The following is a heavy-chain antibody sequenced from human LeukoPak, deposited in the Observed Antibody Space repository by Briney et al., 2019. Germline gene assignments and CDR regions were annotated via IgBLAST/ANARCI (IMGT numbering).Heavy chain of an antibody. CDR1: GYTFTGYY. CDR2: INPNSGGT. D-gene: IGHD1-1*01. V-gene: IGHV1-2*02. J-gene: IGHJ5*02. CDR3: AREAETTLNWFDP. Sequence: ASVKVSCKASGYTFTGYYMHWVRQAPGQGLEWMAWINPNSGGTNYAQKFQGRVTMTGDTSISTAYMELSRLRSDDTAVYYCAREAETTLNWFDPWGQGTLVTVSS.